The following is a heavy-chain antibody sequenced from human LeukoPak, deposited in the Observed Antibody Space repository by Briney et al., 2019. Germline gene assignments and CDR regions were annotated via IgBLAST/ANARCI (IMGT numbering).Heavy chain of an antibody. Sequence: GGSLRLSCAASGFTVSSNSMTWVRQAPGKGLQWVSVIYSGGSTYYADSVKGRFTISRDNSKNTLYLQMNSLRGEDTAVYYCARENNFGSGMDVWGQGTTVTVSS. D-gene: IGHD3-10*01. J-gene: IGHJ6*02. CDR3: ARENNFGSGMDV. CDR2: IYSGGST. CDR1: GFTVSSNS. V-gene: IGHV3-53*01.